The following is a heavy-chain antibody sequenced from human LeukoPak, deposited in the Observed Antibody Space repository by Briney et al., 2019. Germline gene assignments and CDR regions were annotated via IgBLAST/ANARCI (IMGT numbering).Heavy chain of an antibody. CDR1: GFTFSSYW. CDR2: IKEDGSEK. D-gene: IGHD3-10*01. V-gene: IGHV3-7*01. CDR3: ARFIRGVTQSSYDS. J-gene: IGHJ4*02. Sequence: PGGSLRLSCAASGFTFSSYWMSWVRQAPGKGLEWVANIKEDGSEKYNVDSVKGRLTISRDNATNSLYLQMNSLRAEDTAVYYCARFIRGVTQSSYDSWGQGTLVIVSS.